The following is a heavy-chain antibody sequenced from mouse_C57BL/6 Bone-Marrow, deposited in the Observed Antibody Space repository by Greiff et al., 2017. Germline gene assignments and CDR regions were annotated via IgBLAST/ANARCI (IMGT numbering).Heavy chain of an antibody. V-gene: IGHV1-82*01. J-gene: IGHJ3*01. CDR1: GYAFSSSW. Sequence: VQLQQSGPELVKPGASVKISCKASGYAFSSSWMNWVKQRPGKGLEWIGRIYPGDGDTNYNGKFKGKATLTADKSSSTAYMQLSSLTSEDSAVYFGASLPHYYGSSYGFAYWGQGTLVTVSA. CDR3: ASLPHYYGSSYGFAY. D-gene: IGHD1-1*01. CDR2: IYPGDGDT.